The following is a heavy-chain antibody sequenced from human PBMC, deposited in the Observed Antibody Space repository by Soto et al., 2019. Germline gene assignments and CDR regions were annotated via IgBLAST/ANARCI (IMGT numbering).Heavy chain of an antibody. CDR3: ARNSIGPSGIDYYYMDV. V-gene: IGHV1-18*01. J-gene: IGHJ6*03. Sequence: ASVKVSCKASGYTFTSYGISWVRQAPGQGLEWMGWISAYNGNTNYAQKRQGRVTITTDTSTSTAYMELRSLRADDTAGYYCARNSIGPSGIDYYYMDVWGKGTTVTVPS. CDR1: GYTFTSYG. CDR2: ISAYNGNT.